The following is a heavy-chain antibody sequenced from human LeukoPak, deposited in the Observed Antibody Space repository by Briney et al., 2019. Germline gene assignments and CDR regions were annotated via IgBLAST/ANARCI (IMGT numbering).Heavy chain of an antibody. CDR3: ARDRYYDSSGYYSVDAFDI. J-gene: IGHJ3*02. Sequence: GGSLRLSCAASGFTFSDYYMSWIRQAPGKGLEWVSSISSSSSYIYYADSVKGRFTISRDNAKNSLYLQMNSLRAEDTAVYYCARDRYYDSSGYYSVDAFDIWGQGTMVTVSS. V-gene: IGHV3-11*06. CDR1: GFTFSDYY. CDR2: ISSSSSYI. D-gene: IGHD3-22*01.